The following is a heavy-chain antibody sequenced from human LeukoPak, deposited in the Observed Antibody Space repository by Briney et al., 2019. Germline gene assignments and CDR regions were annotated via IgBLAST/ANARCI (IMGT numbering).Heavy chain of an antibody. D-gene: IGHD6-13*01. CDR2: IKQDGSEK. V-gene: IGHV3-7*01. J-gene: IGHJ5*02. CDR1: GFTFSSYT. Sequence: GGSLRLSCAASGFTFSSYTMSWVRQAPGKGLEWVANIKQDGSEKYYVDSVKGRFTISRDNAKNSLYLQMNSLRAEDTAVYYCARDGEQQLGFDPWGQGTLVTVSS. CDR3: ARDGEQQLGFDP.